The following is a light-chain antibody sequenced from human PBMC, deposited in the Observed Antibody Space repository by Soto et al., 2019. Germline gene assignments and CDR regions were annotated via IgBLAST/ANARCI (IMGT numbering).Light chain of an antibody. Sequence: EIVMTQSPATLSVSPGERATLSCRASQSVSRNLAWYQQKPGQAPRLLIYDASTRATGIPARFSGSGSGTEFTLTISSLQSEDLAVYYCQQYNPHRFTFGPGTKVDIK. CDR2: DAS. J-gene: IGKJ3*01. V-gene: IGKV3-15*01. CDR1: QSVSRN. CDR3: QQYNPHRFT.